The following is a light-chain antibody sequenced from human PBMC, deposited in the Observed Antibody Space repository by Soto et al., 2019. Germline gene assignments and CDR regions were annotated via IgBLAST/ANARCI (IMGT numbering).Light chain of an antibody. Sequence: EIVLTQSPGTLSLSPGKRATLSCRASQSVRSNYLAWYQQKPGQAPSLLIYGASTRATGIPDRFSGSGSGTDFTLTITRLEPEDFAVYYCHQYGISPGTFGQGTKLEIK. CDR2: GAS. CDR1: QSVRSNY. V-gene: IGKV3-20*01. CDR3: HQYGISPGT. J-gene: IGKJ2*01.